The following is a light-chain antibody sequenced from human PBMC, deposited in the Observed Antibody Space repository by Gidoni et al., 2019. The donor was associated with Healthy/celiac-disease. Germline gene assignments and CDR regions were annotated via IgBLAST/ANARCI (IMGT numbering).Light chain of an antibody. CDR1: SGDVGGYNY. CDR3: SSYSSSSALYVV. J-gene: IGLJ2*01. V-gene: IGLV2-14*03. Sequence: QSVLTQPASVSGSPGQSITISCTGTSGDVGGYNYVSWYQQHPGKAPKLMIYDVSNRPSGVSNRFSGSKSGNTASLTISGLQAEDEADYYCSSYSSSSALYVVFGGGTKLTVL. CDR2: DVS.